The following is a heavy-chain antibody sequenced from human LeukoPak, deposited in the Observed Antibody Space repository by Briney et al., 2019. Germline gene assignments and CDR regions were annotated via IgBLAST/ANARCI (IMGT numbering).Heavy chain of an antibody. V-gene: IGHV4-59*01. CDR3: ARRGAYDWGFDY. J-gene: IGHJ4*02. Sequence: SETLSLTCTVSGGSISSYYWSWIRQPPGKGLEWIGYIYYSGSTNYNPSLKSRVTISVDTSKNQFSLKLSSVTAADTAVYYCARRGAYDWGFDYWGQGTLVTVSS. CDR1: GGSISSYY. D-gene: IGHD3-16*01. CDR2: IYYSGST.